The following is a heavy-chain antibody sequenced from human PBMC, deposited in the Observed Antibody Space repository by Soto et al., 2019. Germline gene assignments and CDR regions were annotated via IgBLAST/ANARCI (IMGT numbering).Heavy chain of an antibody. V-gene: IGHV3-30*03. D-gene: IGHD2-8*02. CDR1: GFDFSNSG. Sequence: GGSLRLSCTASGFDFSNSGIQWVRQTPGKGLEWVALISFDGDKYYVDSVKGRFTISRDNPTNTVYLQMNRLRPEDTGVYYCARDYARGWCQFWGQGTLVTVSS. CDR2: ISFDGDK. J-gene: IGHJ4*02. CDR3: ARDYARGWCQF.